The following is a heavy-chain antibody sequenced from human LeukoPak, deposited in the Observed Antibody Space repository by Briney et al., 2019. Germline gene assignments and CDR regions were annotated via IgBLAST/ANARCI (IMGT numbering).Heavy chain of an antibody. Sequence: GRSLRLSCVASGFNFNNYAMNWVRRAPGKGLEWVADVYNTGDYTYYTDSVKGRFTISRDNSKSTLYLEMNSLRTEDTALYYCAKSGDRWSHFDYWGQGTLVTVSS. V-gene: IGHV3-23*01. CDR2: VYNTGDYT. J-gene: IGHJ4*02. CDR1: GFNFNNYA. D-gene: IGHD3-3*01. CDR3: AKSGDRWSHFDY.